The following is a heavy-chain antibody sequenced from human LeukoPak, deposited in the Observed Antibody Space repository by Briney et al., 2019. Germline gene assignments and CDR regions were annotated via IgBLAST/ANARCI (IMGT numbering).Heavy chain of an antibody. V-gene: IGHV3-7*03. CDR3: ARLHSAIYYGDAFDI. J-gene: IGHJ3*02. CDR2: IKEDGSEK. Sequence: GGSLRLSCAVSGFTFSSYWMTWVRQAPGKGLEWVAKIKEDGSEKYYVDSVKGRFTVSRDNVKNSLFLQMNSLRAEDTAAYYCARLHSAIYYGDAFDIWGQGTMVTVSS. D-gene: IGHD1-26*01. CDR1: GFTFSSYW.